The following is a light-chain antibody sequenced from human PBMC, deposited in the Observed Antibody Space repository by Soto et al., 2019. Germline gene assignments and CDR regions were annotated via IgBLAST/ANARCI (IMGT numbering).Light chain of an antibody. CDR3: SSYTTSSTYV. V-gene: IGLV2-14*01. Sequence: QSVLTQPASVSGSPGQSITISCTGTSSDIGYYNYVSWYQQHPGKAPKLMIYDVSNRPSGVSYRFSGSKSGNTASLTISGLQAEDEADYYCSSYTTSSTYVFGTGTKVTVL. CDR1: SSDIGYYNY. CDR2: DVS. J-gene: IGLJ1*01.